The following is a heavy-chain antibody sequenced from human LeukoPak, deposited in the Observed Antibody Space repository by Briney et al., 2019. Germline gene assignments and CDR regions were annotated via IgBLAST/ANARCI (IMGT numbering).Heavy chain of an antibody. CDR1: GGSFSGYY. CDR2: INHSGST. V-gene: IGHV4-34*01. D-gene: IGHD6-19*01. Sequence: PSETLSLTCAVYGGSFSGYYWGWIRQPPGKGLEWIGEINHSGSTNYNPSLKSRVTISVDTSKNQFSLKLSSVTAADTAVYYCARGLPIYSSGWYKSKRWFDPWGQGTLVTVSS. J-gene: IGHJ5*02. CDR3: ARGLPIYSSGWYKSKRWFDP.